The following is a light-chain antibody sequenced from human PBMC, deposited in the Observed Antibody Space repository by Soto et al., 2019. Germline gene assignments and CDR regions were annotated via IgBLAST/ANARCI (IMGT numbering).Light chain of an antibody. V-gene: IGKV1-39*01. J-gene: IGKJ1*01. CDR2: AAS. CDR1: QGISSY. Sequence: DIQLTQSPSSLSASVGDRVTITCRVSQGISSYLNWYRQKPGKAPKLLIYAASSLQSGVPSRFSGSGSGTEFTLTISSLQSEDFAVYYCQQYDKWPPTFGQGTKVDIK. CDR3: QQYDKWPPT.